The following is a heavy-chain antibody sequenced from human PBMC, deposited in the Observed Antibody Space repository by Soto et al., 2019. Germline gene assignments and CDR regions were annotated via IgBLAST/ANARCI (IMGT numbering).Heavy chain of an antibody. Sequence: QVQLQESGPGLVKPSETLSLTCTVSGAPFVGYYWGGIRQPAGKGLEWIGRIYTSGSTNYNPSLKSRVTMSVDTSKNQFSLKLSSVTAADTAVYYCAREGDYWGQGTLVTVSS. CDR3: AREGDY. CDR1: GAPFVGYY. V-gene: IGHV4-4*07. J-gene: IGHJ4*02. CDR2: IYTSGST.